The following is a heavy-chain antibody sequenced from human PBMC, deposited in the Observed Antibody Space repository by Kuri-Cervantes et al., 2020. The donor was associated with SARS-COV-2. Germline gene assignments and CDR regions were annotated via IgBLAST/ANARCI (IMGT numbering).Heavy chain of an antibody. V-gene: IGHV3-30-3*01. CDR2: ISYDGSNK. CDR1: GFTFSSYA. D-gene: IGHD4-23*01. J-gene: IGHJ6*02. Sequence: GESLKISCAASGFTFSSYAMHWVRQAPGKGLEWVAVISYDGSNKYYADSVKGRFTISRDNSKNTLYLQMNSLRAEDTAVYHCARDLFGGGGYYYGMDVWSQGTTVTVSS. CDR3: ARDLFGGGGYYYGMDV.